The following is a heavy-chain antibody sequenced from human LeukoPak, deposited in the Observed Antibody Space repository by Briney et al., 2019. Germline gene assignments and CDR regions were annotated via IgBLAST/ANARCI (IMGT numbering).Heavy chain of an antibody. V-gene: IGHV1-18*01. Sequence: ASLKVSCKASGYTFTIYGISWVRQAPGQGLEWMGWISGYNGNTKYAQNLQGKVTMTTDTSTSTAYMELRSLRSDDTAVYYCASSLKEGGPTWFDPWGQGTLVTVSS. CDR1: GYTFTIYG. J-gene: IGHJ5*02. CDR2: ISGYNGNT. D-gene: IGHD3-16*01. CDR3: ASSLKEGGPTWFDP.